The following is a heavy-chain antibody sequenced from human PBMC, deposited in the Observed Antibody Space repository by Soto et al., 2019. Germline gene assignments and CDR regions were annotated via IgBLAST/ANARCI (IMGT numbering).Heavy chain of an antibody. Sequence: SETLSLTSSVSGASINTDDHSWAWLRQPPGKGLEGMGYIYHSGSTHYNPSLQSRIFTSLDTSKNQFSLKLTSVTAEDTALYFCASSSFLRSGDLFHGLDVWGQGTTVTVSS. V-gene: IGHV4-30-4*01. D-gene: IGHD3-10*01. CDR2: IYHSGST. CDR3: ASSSFLRSGDLFHGLDV. J-gene: IGHJ6*02. CDR1: GASINTDDHS.